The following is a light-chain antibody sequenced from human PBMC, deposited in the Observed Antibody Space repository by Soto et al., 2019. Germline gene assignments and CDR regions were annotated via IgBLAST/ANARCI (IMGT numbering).Light chain of an antibody. CDR1: QYINTR. CDR2: GES. Sequence: ELVLTQSPAPLSSFPGDRGTLSCRASQYINTRLAWYQHRPGQAPRLLIYGESARATGIPDRFSGSGAGTEFTLTISSLQSEDFAVYYCHQYNNWRTFGQGTRLDIK. V-gene: IGKV3-15*01. J-gene: IGKJ5*01. CDR3: HQYNNWRT.